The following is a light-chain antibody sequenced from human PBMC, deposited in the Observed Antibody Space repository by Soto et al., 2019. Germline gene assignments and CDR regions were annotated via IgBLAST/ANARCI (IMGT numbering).Light chain of an antibody. CDR2: WAS. V-gene: IGKV4-1*01. CDR1: QSLLYSSNNRNY. J-gene: IGKJ4*01. CDR3: QQYYSAPLN. Sequence: DIEVTQSPDSLAVSLGERATINCKSSQSLLYSSNNRNYLAWYQQKPGQPPKMLIYWASSRESGVPDRFSGSRAGTDFTLTINSVQAEDVAVYFCQQYYSAPLNFGGGTKVEIK.